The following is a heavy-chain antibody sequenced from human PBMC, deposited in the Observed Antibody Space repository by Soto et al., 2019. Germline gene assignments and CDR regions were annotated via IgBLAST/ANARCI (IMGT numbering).Heavy chain of an antibody. J-gene: IGHJ4*02. D-gene: IGHD1-26*01. CDR2: LSGSGDTT. V-gene: IGHV3-23*01. CDR1: GFTFSTYA. CDR3: AKDLVGATSY. Sequence: GSLRLSCAASGFTFSTYAMSWVRQAPGKGLQWLSALSGSGDTTYYADSVKGRFTISRDNSKNTLYLQMNSLRAEDTAVYYCAKDLVGATSYWGQGTLVTVSS.